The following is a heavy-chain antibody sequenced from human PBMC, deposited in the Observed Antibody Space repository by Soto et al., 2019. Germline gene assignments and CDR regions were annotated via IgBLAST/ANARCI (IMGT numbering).Heavy chain of an antibody. J-gene: IGHJ6*02. CDR3: ARGSWFGDLVNFDSAMDV. D-gene: IGHD3-10*01. CDR2: MNPNSGNT. CDR1: GYTFSSND. V-gene: IGHV1-8*01. Sequence: QVQLVQSGAEVKKPGASVKVSCKASGYTFSSNDINWVRQATGQGLEWMGWMNPNSGNTDYAQKFRGRVTMTSTTXXXTXXMALSSLRSEATAVYYCARGSWFGDLVNFDSAMDVWGQGPTVTVSS.